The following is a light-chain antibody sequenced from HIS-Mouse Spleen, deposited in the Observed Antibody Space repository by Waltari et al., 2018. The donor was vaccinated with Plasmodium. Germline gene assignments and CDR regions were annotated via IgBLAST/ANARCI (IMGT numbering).Light chain of an antibody. CDR1: QSVSSSY. CDR3: QQYGSSPIT. Sequence: EIVLTQSPGTLSLSPGERANLSCRASQSVSSSYLAWDQQKPGQAPRLRILGASSRATGIPDRFSGSGSGTDFTLTISRLEPEDFAVYYCQQYGSSPITFGQGTRLEIK. J-gene: IGKJ5*01. CDR2: GAS. V-gene: IGKV3-20*01.